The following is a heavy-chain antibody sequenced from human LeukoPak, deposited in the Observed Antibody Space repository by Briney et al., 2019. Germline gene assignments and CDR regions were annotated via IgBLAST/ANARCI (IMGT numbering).Heavy chain of an antibody. CDR3: ARDARRVSGSYSGFFDY. Sequence: ASVKVSCKASGYTFTSYGISWVRQAPGQGLEWMGWISAYNGNTNDAQKLQGRVTMTTDTSTSTAYMELRSLRSDDTAVYYCARDARRVSGSYSGFFDYWGQGTLVTVSS. CDR2: ISAYNGNT. V-gene: IGHV1-18*01. CDR1: GYTFTSYG. D-gene: IGHD1-26*01. J-gene: IGHJ4*02.